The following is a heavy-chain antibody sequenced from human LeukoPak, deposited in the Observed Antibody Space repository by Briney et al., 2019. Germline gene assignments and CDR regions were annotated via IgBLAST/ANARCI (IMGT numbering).Heavy chain of an antibody. V-gene: IGHV3-7*03. CDR1: GFSFSNYW. D-gene: IGHD3-3*01. J-gene: IGHJ3*02. CDR3: ARAAILYDAFDI. Sequence: GGSLRLSCAASGFSFSNYWMTWVRQAPGKGLEWVANIKVDASEKYYVDSVKGRFTISRDNAKNSLYLQMNSLRAEDTAVYYCARAAILYDAFDIWGQGTMVTVSS. CDR2: IKVDASEK.